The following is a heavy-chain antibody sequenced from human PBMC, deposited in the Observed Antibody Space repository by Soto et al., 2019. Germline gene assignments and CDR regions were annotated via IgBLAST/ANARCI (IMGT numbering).Heavy chain of an antibody. CDR1: GGSISSYY. CDR2: ISYSGST. J-gene: IGHJ4*02. Sequence: QVQLQESGPGLVKPSETLSLTCTVSGGSISSYYWSWIRQPPGKGLEWIGYISYSGSTTDIPYLKSRVTISVDTSKSQFSLKLSSVTAADTAVYYCARRGGRRFDYWGQRTLVTVSA. D-gene: IGHD2-15*01. V-gene: IGHV4-59*08. CDR3: ARRGGRRFDY.